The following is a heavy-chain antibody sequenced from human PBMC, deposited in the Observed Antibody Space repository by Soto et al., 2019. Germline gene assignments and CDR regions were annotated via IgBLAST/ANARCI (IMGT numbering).Heavy chain of an antibody. CDR3: ARRPHLADNVELDY. CDR1: GYTFTNYG. D-gene: IGHD6-19*01. Sequence: QVQLVQAGAEVKKPGASVTVSCKASGYTFTNYGINWVRQAPGQGLEWMGWISAYSGHTNYAQKLQDRVTMTTDTATSTAYMEPRSLRSDDTAVYYCARRPHLADNVELDYWGQGTLVTVSS. V-gene: IGHV1-18*01. J-gene: IGHJ4*02. CDR2: ISAYSGHT.